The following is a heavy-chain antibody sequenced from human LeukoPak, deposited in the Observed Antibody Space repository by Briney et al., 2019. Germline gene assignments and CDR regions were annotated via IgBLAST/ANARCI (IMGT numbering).Heavy chain of an antibody. CDR1: GFTLSSYS. J-gene: IGHJ5*02. V-gene: IGHV3-21*01. Sequence: GGSLRLSCAASGFTLSSYSMNWVRQAPGKGLEWVSSISSSSSYIYYADSVKGRFTISRDNAKNSLYLQMNSLRAEDTAVYYCAREGYCSGGSCFNPFDPWGQGTLVTVSS. CDR2: ISSSSSYI. D-gene: IGHD2-15*01. CDR3: AREGYCSGGSCFNPFDP.